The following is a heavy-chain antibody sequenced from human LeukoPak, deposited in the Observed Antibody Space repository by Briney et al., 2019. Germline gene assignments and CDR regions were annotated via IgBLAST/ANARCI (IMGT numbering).Heavy chain of an antibody. V-gene: IGHV3-33*01. CDR1: GFTFSSYG. J-gene: IGHJ6*02. CDR3: ARDPRPSSTSDYYYYGMDV. D-gene: IGHD2-2*01. CDR2: IWYDGSNK. Sequence: PGGSLRLSCAASGFTFSSYGMHWVRQAPGKGLEWVAVIWYDGSNKYYADSVKGRFTISRDNSKNTLYLQMNSLRAEDTAVYYCARDPRPSSTSDYYYYGMDVWGQGTTVTVSS.